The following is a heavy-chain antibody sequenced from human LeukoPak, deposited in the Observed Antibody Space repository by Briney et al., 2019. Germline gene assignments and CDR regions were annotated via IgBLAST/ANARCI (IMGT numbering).Heavy chain of an antibody. CDR1: GFTFSNYG. D-gene: IGHD6-19*01. CDR2: ISYDGSNK. CDR3: AKRYSSGWYYFDY. Sequence: PGRSLRLSCAASGFTFSNYGMHWVRQAPGKGLEGVAVISYDGSNKYYADSVKGRFTISRDNSKNTVYLQMNSLRAEDTAVYYCAKRYSSGWYYFDYWGQGTLVTVSS. V-gene: IGHV3-30*18. J-gene: IGHJ4*02.